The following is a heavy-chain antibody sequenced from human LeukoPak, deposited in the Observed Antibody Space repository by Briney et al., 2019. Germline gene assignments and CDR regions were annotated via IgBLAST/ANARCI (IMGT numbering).Heavy chain of an antibody. CDR2: ISAYNGNT. V-gene: IGHV1-18*01. D-gene: IGHD4-23*01. CDR1: GYTFTSYG. CDR3: ARARGLYGGSYYFDY. Sequence: ASVKVSCKASGYTFTSYGISWVRQAPGQGLEWMGWISAYNGNTNYAQKLQGRVTMTTDTSTSTAYMELRSLRSDDTAVYYCARARGLYGGSYYFDYWGQGTLVTVSS. J-gene: IGHJ4*02.